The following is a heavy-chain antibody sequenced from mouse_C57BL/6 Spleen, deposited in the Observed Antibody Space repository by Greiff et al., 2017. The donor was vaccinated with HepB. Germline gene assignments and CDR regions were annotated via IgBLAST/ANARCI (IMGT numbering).Heavy chain of an antibody. CDR3: ARSYYGSSSWFAY. CDR2: IRNKANGYTT. V-gene: IGHV7-3*01. Sequence: DVHLVESGGGLVQPGGSLSLSCAASGFTFTDYYMSWVRQPPGKALEWLGFIRNKANGYTTEYSASVKGRFTISRDNSQSILYLQMNALRAEDSATYYCARSYYGSSSWFAYWGQGTLVTVSA. D-gene: IGHD1-1*01. J-gene: IGHJ3*01. CDR1: GFTFTDYY.